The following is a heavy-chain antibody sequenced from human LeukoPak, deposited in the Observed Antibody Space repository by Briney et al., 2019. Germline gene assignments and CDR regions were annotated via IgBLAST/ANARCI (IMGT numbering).Heavy chain of an antibody. D-gene: IGHD3-22*01. CDR1: GFTFSSYW. CDR2: IKQEGSEK. J-gene: IGHJ6*02. V-gene: IGHV3-7*01. Sequence: SGGSLKLSCAASGFTFSSYWMSWVRQAPGKGLEGVANIKQEGSEKYYVDSVKGRFTISRDNAKNSLYLQMNSLRAEDTAVYYCARVPYYYDSSGYSNYYYYGMDVWGQGTTVTVSS. CDR3: ARVPYYYDSSGYSNYYYYGMDV.